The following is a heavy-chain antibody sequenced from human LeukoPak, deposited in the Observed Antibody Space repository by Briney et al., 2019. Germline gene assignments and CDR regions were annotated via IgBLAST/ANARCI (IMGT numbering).Heavy chain of an antibody. Sequence: GRSLRLSCAASGFTVSSYAMHWVRQAPGKGLEWVAVISYDGSNKYYADSVKGRFTISRDNSKNTLYLQMNSLRAEDTAVYYCARDAGFDYWGQGTLVTVSS. CDR1: GFTVSSYA. V-gene: IGHV3-30-3*01. CDR3: ARDAGFDY. J-gene: IGHJ4*02. CDR2: ISYDGSNK.